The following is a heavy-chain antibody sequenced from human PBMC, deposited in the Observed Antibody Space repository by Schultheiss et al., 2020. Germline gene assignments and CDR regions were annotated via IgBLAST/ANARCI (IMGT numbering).Heavy chain of an antibody. Sequence: GGSLRLSCAASGFRFRTCRISWVRQAPGKGLQWVSSMSSRTDDVWNADSLQGRVTISRDNPNNSLCLQTNSRRADDSAVYYCAKDHGSTYPHGMDVWGQGTTVTVSS. J-gene: IGHJ6*02. CDR3: AKDHGSTYPHGMDV. V-gene: IGHV3-21*06. CDR1: GFRFRTCR. D-gene: IGHD5/OR15-5a*01. CDR2: MSSRTDDV.